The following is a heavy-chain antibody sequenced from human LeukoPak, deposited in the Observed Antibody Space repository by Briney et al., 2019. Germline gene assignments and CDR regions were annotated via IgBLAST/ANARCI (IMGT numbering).Heavy chain of an antibody. CDR1: GFILSSFG. CDR3: AKDADTATIIYWYFDL. Sequence: PGGSLRLSCTASGFILSSFGMHWVRQAPGKGLEWVAVISDDGSNRYYADSVKGRFTISRDNSKNTLYLQMNSLRAEDTAEYYCAKDADTATIIYWYFDLWGRGTLVTVSS. D-gene: IGHD5-18*01. CDR2: ISDDGSNR. V-gene: IGHV3-30*18. J-gene: IGHJ2*01.